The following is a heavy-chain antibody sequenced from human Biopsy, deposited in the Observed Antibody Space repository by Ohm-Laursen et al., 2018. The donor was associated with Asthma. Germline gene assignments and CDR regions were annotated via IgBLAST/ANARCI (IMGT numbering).Heavy chain of an antibody. J-gene: IGHJ6*02. CDR2: ISPIFGSS. CDR3: ARPSHNRDILYYYYHMDV. V-gene: IGHV1-69*06. CDR1: ARIVDNNG. Sequence: ARIVDNNGISCGRHPPRQGLEWMGGISPIFGSSNYAQRFQGRVTITADICTRTVYMDPSGMRFDDTAIYYCARPSHNRDILYYYYHMDVWGQGTTVSVSS. D-gene: IGHD3-3*02.